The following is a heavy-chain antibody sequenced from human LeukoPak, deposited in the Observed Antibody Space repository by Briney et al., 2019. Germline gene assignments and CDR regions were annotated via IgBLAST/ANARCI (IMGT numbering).Heavy chain of an antibody. Sequence: GGSLRLSCAASGFTFSSIAMTWVRQAPGKGLEWVSTIRSNGETTYNADSVKGRFTISRDNSKKTLYLQLNSLRVEDTAIYYCAKGQELDDGVFDSWGQGTPVTVSS. D-gene: IGHD1-1*01. CDR1: GFTFSSIA. J-gene: IGHJ4*02. CDR2: IRSNGETT. V-gene: IGHV3-23*01. CDR3: AKGQELDDGVFDS.